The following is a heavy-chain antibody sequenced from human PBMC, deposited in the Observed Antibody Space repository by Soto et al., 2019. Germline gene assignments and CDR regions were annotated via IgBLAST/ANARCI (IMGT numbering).Heavy chain of an antibody. J-gene: IGHJ4*02. V-gene: IGHV3-30*18. Sequence: QVQLVESGGGVVQPGRSLRLSCATSGFTCSEYGMHWVRQAPGKGLEWVAVVSYDGSLKYDGNSVKGRFTISRDNSKNMLYLQMNSLRPGDTAVYYCAKDGDLHSYIDYWGQGTLVTVSS. CDR3: AKDGDLHSYIDY. CDR1: GFTCSEYG. CDR2: VSYDGSLK. D-gene: IGHD4-17*01.